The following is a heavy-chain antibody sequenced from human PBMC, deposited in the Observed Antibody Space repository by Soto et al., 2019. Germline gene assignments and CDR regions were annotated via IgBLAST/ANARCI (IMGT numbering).Heavy chain of an antibody. D-gene: IGHD3-22*01. CDR1: GFNFNNYA. CDR3: AKDEIGVAGNSALDM. J-gene: IGHJ3*02. V-gene: IGHV3-9*01. Sequence: EVELGESGGGLVLPGGSLRLSCEASGFNFNNYAMHWVRQAPGKGLEWVSGISWTGETIVYADFVKGRFTISRDKSKSSLYLEMNSLRPEDTALYYCAKDEIGVAGNSALDMWGQGTMVTVSS. CDR2: ISWTGETI.